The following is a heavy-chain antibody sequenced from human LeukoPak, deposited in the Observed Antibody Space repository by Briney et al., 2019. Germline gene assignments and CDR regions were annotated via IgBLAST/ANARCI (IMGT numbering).Heavy chain of an antibody. J-gene: IGHJ3*02. CDR1: GYSFTSYW. V-gene: IGHV5-51*01. D-gene: IGHD2-2*01. CDR3: ARHDGCSSTSCSAAFDI. Sequence: GESLKISCKGSGYSFTSYWIGWVRQMPGKGLEWMGIIYPGDSDTRYSPSFQGQVTISADKSISTAYLQWSSLKASDTAMYYCARHDGCSSTSCSAAFDIWGQGTMVTVSS. CDR2: IYPGDSDT.